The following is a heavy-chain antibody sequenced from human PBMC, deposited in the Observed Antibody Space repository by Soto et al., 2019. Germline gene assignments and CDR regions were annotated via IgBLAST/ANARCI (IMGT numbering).Heavy chain of an antibody. D-gene: IGHD1-26*01. J-gene: IGHJ4*02. CDR1: GFTFSTYA. V-gene: IGHV3-30-3*01. Sequence: QVQLVESGGGVVQPGTSLRLSCAASGFTFSTYAMHWVRQAPGKGLEWVAFISYDGSNKYYADSVKGRFTISRDNSKNTLYLQMNSLRGEDTAVYYCASEVGATVFDYWGQGTLVTVSS. CDR2: ISYDGSNK. CDR3: ASEVGATVFDY.